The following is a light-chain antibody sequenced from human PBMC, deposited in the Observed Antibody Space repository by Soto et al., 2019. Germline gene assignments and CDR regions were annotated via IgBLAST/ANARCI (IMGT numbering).Light chain of an antibody. J-gene: IGLJ2*01. CDR1: SSDVGGYNY. V-gene: IGLV2-8*01. CDR2: EVY. CDR3: SAYAGSSTWV. Sequence: QSAPTQPPSASGSPGQSVTFSCTGTSSDVGGYNYVSWYQQYPGKAPKLMIYEVYKRPSGVPDRFSGSKSGNTASLTVSGLQPEGEADYYCSAYAGSSTWVFGGGTKLTVL.